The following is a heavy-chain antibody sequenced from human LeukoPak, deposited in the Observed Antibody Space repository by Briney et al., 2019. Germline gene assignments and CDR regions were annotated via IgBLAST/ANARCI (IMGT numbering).Heavy chain of an antibody. V-gene: IGHV3-9*01. CDR1: GFTFDDYA. D-gene: IGHD2-21*02. Sequence: GGSLRLSCAVSGFTFDDYAMHWVRQVPGKGLEWVSGINWNSDSIGYADSVKGRFTISRDNAKNTLYLQMNSLRAEDTAVYYCASAGDWRYYYYMDVWGKGTTVTVSS. CDR3: ASAGDWRYYYYMDV. J-gene: IGHJ6*03. CDR2: INWNSDSI.